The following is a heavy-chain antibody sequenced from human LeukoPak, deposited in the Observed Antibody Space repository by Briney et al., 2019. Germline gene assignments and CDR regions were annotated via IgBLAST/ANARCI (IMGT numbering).Heavy chain of an antibody. J-gene: IGHJ5*02. V-gene: IGHV4-4*07. Sequence: ASETLSLTCTVSGGSITSDYWSWIRQPAGKGLEWIGRIFTSGSTTYNPSLKSRVTMSLDTSKNQFFLKLSSVTAADTAAYFCSRGGANDLWGQGTLVTGSS. CDR2: IFTSGST. CDR1: GGSITSDY. CDR3: SRGGANDL. D-gene: IGHD4/OR15-4a*01.